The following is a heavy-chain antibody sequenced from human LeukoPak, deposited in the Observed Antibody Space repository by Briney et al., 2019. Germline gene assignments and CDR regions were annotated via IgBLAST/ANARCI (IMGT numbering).Heavy chain of an antibody. CDR2: INPNGGGT. Sequence: ASVKVSCKASGYTFTRYYMHWVRQAPAQGLEWMGWINPNGGGTNYAQKFQGTVTMNRDTSISTAYMELSRLRSDDTAVYYCARDLPLYDFWSGSPFDPWGQGTLVTVSS. CDR3: ARDLPLYDFWSGSPFDP. D-gene: IGHD3-3*01. CDR1: GYTFTRYY. V-gene: IGHV1-2*02. J-gene: IGHJ5*02.